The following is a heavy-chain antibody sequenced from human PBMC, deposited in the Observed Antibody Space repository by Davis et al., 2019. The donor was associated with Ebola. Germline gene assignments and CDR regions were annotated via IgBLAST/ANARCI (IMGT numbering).Heavy chain of an antibody. Sequence: GESLKIPCQASGYSFPTYWIAWVRQMPGKGLEWVGILYPDDSDIRYSPSFQRQVTISADKSISTAYLQWSCLKASDTATYYCARLKILRLLTHFAMDVWGQGTTVTVSS. D-gene: IGHD3-9*01. CDR1: GYSFPTYW. CDR3: ARLKILRLLTHFAMDV. J-gene: IGHJ6*02. V-gene: IGHV5-51*01. CDR2: LYPDDSDI.